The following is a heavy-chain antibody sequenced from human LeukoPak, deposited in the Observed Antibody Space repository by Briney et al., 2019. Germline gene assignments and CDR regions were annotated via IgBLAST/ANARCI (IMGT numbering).Heavy chain of an antibody. CDR2: IYSDGSSI. CDR1: GLAFSSYW. CDR3: RGSHLEDY. J-gene: IGHJ4*02. V-gene: IGHV3-74*01. D-gene: IGHD1-26*01. Sequence: GGSLRLSCVASGLAFSSYWMHWVRQAPVKGMVWVARIYSDGSSISYADSVKGRFTISRDNAKNTLYLQMNSLRVEDTAVYYCRGSHLEDYWGQGTLVTVSS.